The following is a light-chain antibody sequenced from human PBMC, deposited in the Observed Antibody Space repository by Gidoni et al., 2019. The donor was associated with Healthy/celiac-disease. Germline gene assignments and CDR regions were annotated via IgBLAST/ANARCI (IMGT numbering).Light chain of an antibody. CDR1: QSVSSNY. CDR3: QQYGSSPFT. J-gene: IGKJ3*01. V-gene: IGKV3-20*01. CDR2: GAS. Sequence: EIVLTQSPGTLSLSPGERATLSCRASQSVSSNYLAWYQQKPGQAPRLLIYGASSRATGIPDRFSGSGSGTDFTLTISRLEPEDFAVYYCQQYGSSPFTFGPXTKVDIK.